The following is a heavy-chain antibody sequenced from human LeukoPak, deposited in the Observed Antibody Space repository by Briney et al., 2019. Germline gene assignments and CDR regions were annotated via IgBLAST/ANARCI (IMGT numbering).Heavy chain of an antibody. D-gene: IGHD5-18*01. V-gene: IGHV4-31*03. CDR2: IYYSGST. Sequence: KPSETLSLTCTVSGGSISSGGYYWSWIRQHPGKGLEWIGYIYYSGSTYYNPSLKSRVTISVDTSKNQFSLKLSSVTAADTAVYYCARLGSAAIVTDTGPGVVYYFDYWGQGTLVTVSS. CDR1: GGSISSGGYY. J-gene: IGHJ4*02. CDR3: ARLGSAAIVTDTGPGVVYYFDY.